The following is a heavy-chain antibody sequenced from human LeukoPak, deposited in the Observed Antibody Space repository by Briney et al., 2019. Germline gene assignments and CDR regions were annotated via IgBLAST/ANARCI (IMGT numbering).Heavy chain of an antibody. J-gene: IGHJ4*02. CDR3: VREQARAGSFDY. D-gene: IGHD6-19*01. V-gene: IGHV3-21*01. CDR2: ITTSNYI. Sequence: GGSLRLSCVVPGFTFSSHSVNWVRQAPGKGHEWVLSITTSNYIFYEESVKGRFTISRDNAKNSLYLQMTSLRAEDTAVYYCVREQARAGSFDYWGQGTLVTVSS. CDR1: GFTFSSHS.